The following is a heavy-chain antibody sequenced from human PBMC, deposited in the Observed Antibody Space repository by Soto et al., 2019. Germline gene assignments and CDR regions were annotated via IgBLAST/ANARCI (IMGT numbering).Heavy chain of an antibody. CDR3: ARFRGTAILDF. CDR1: GGSISSGAYS. CDR2: VYHTGNI. J-gene: IGHJ4*02. D-gene: IGHD2-21*02. Sequence: SETRSLTCAVSGGSISSGAYSWSWIRQPPGKGREWIGYVYHTGNIYYNPSLESRVTISVDRSKNQFSLELTSVTAADTAVYYCARFRGTAILDFWGQGTLVTVSS. V-gene: IGHV4-30-2*01.